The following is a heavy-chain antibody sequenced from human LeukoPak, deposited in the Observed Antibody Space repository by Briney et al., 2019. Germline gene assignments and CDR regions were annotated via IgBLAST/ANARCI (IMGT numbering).Heavy chain of an antibody. CDR3: AKDLSLLYYFDY. Sequence: PGGSLRLSCAASGFTFSSYAMRWVRQAPGKGLEWVSAISGSGGSTYYADSVKGRFTISRDNSKNTLYLQMNSLRAEDTAVYYCAKDLSLLYYFDYWGQGTLVTVSS. CDR2: ISGSGGST. J-gene: IGHJ4*02. V-gene: IGHV3-23*01. CDR1: GFTFSSYA.